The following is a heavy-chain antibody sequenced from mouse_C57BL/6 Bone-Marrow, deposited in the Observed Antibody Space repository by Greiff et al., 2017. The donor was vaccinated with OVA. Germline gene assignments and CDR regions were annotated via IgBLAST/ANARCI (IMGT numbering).Heavy chain of an antibody. V-gene: IGHV1-61*01. CDR2: IYPSDSET. J-gene: IGHJ1*03. CDR1: GYTFTSYW. D-gene: IGHD1-1*01. Sequence: QVQLQQPGAELVRPGSSVKLSCKASGYTFTSYWMDWVKQRPGQGLEWIGNIYPSDSETHYNQKFKDKATLTVDKSSSTAYMQLSSLTSEDSAVYYCARTLFITTVVAPYFDVWGTGTTVTVSS. CDR3: ARTLFITTVVAPYFDV.